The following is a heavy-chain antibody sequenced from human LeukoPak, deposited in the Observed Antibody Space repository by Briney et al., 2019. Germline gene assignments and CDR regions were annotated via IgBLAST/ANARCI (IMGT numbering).Heavy chain of an antibody. V-gene: IGHV4-34*01. CDR3: ARPYGSGSSKNWFDP. Sequence: SETLSLTCAVYGGSFSGYYWSWIREPPGKELEWMGEINHSGSTNYNPSLKSRVTISVDTSKNQFSLKLSSVTAADTAVYYCARPYGSGSSKNWFDPWGQGTLVTVPS. J-gene: IGHJ5*02. CDR1: GGSFSGYY. CDR2: INHSGST. D-gene: IGHD3-10*01.